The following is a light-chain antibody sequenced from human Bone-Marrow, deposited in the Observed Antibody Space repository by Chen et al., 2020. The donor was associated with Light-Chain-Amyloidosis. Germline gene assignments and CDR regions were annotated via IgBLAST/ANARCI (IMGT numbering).Light chain of an antibody. J-gene: IGLJ3*02. CDR1: SGSIATNY. CDR3: QSYQGSSQGV. CDR2: EDD. Sequence: NFMLTQPHSVSDFPGKTVIISCTRSSGSIATNYVQWSHQRPGSSPTTVIYEDDQRPSVVPDRFSGSIDRSSNSASLTISGLKTEDEADYYCQSYQGSSQGVFGGGTKLTVL. V-gene: IGLV6-57*01.